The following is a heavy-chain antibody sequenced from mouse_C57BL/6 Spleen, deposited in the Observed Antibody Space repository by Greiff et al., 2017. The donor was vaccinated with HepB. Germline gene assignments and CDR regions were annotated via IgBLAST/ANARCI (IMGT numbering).Heavy chain of an antibody. CDR2: ISDGGSYT. V-gene: IGHV5-4*01. D-gene: IGHD1-1*01. CDR1: GFTFSSYA. Sequence: EVMLVESGGGLVKPGGSLKLSCAASGFTFSSYAMSWVRQTPEKRLEWVATISDGGSYTYYPDNVKGRFTISRDNAKNNMYLQMSHLKSEDTAMYYCARDETYYGSSYWDYFDYWGQGTTLTVSS. J-gene: IGHJ2*01. CDR3: ARDETYYGSSYWDYFDY.